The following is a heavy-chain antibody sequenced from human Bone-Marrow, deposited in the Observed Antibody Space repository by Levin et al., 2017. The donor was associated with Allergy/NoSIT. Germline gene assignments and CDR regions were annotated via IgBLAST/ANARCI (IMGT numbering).Heavy chain of an antibody. CDR1: GLTFINAW. V-gene: IGHV3-15*01. CDR2: IKSKIEGGAT. CDR3: TTEYSFDP. D-gene: IGHD2-15*01. Sequence: PGGSLRLSCTASGLTFINAWMTWVRQAPGKGLEGVARIKSKIEGGATDYAAPVKGRFTISRDDSKNMLYLQMNSLKTEDTGVYYCTTEYSFDPWGQGTLVIVSS. J-gene: IGHJ5*02.